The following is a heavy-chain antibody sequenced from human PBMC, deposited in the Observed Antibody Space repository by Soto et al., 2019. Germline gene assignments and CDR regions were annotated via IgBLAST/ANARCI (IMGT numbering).Heavy chain of an antibody. V-gene: IGHV1-18*01. D-gene: IGHD5-18*01. Sequence: QVQLVQSGAEVKKPGASVKVSCKASGYTFTSYGISWVRQAPGQGREWMGWISAYNGNTNYAQKLQGRVTMSTDTSTSTAYMELRSLRSDDTAVYYFAWVKYSPPFFCSDGMDVWGQGTTVTVSS. CDR1: GYTFTSYG. J-gene: IGHJ6*02. CDR2: ISAYNGNT. CDR3: AWVKYSPPFFCSDGMDV.